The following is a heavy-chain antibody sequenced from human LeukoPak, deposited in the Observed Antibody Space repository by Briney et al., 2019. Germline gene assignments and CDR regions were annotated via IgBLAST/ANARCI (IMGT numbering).Heavy chain of an antibody. CDR2: ISSSVSTI. J-gene: IGHJ4*02. CDR3: ARDLYYGSGNRY. CDR1: GFTFSEYY. D-gene: IGHD3-10*01. V-gene: IGHV3-11*04. Sequence: GGSLRLSCAASGFTFSEYYMIWIRQAPGKGLEWISYISSSVSTIYYADSVKGRFTISRDNAKNSLYLQMNSLRAEDTAVYYCARDLYYGSGNRYWGQGTLVTVSS.